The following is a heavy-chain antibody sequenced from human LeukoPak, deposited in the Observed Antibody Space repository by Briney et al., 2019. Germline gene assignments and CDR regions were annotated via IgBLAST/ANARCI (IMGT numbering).Heavy chain of an antibody. CDR3: ARGFKAGLFDY. V-gene: IGHV3-30*04. D-gene: IGHD3/OR15-3a*01. CDR2: ISYDGSNK. CDR1: GFTFSTYT. Sequence: GGSLRLSCAASGFTFSTYTIHWVRQAPGKGLGWVAVISYDGSNKFFADSVKGRFTISRVNSRNTVYLQMNSLRAEDTAVYYCARGFKAGLFDYWGQGTLVTVSS. J-gene: IGHJ4*02.